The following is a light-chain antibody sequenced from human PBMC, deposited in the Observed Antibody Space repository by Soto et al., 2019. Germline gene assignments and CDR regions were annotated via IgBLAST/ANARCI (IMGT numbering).Light chain of an antibody. Sequence: QSVLTQPASVSGSPGQSITISCTGTSSDVGAYNYVSWYQQHPGKAPKLMIYDVSNRPSGVSNRFSGSKSANTASLTISGLQAEDEADYYCSSYTSSSTSWVFGGGTKLTVL. CDR2: DVS. J-gene: IGLJ3*02. CDR1: SSDVGAYNY. V-gene: IGLV2-14*01. CDR3: SSYTSSSTSWV.